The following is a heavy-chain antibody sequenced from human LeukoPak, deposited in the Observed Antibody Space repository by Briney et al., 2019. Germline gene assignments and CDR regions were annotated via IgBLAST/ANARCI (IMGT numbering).Heavy chain of an antibody. J-gene: IGHJ3*02. V-gene: IGHV4-61*02. CDR1: AGSINSDDYY. CDR3: ARGIGTSYESSRDAFDI. Sequence: SETLSLTCTVSAGSINSDDYYWRWIRQPAGKGLEWIGRIYSPGTNYNYNPSLKSRVTISIDTSKNQFSLKLTSVTAGDTAVYYCARGIGTSYESSRDAFDIWGQGTMVTVSS. D-gene: IGHD3-22*01. CDR2: IYSPGTN.